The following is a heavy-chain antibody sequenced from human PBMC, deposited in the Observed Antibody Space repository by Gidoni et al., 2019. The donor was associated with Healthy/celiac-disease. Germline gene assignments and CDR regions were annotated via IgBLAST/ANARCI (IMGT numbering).Heavy chain of an antibody. CDR3: ATDGDYGNYGMDV. J-gene: IGHJ6*02. Sequence: EVQLVESGGGLVKPGGSLRLSCAASGFTFSSYSMNWVRQAPGKGLEWVSSISSSSSYIYYADSVKGRFTISRDNAKNSLYLQMNSLRAEDTAVYYCATDGDYGNYGMDVWGQGTTVTVSS. V-gene: IGHV3-21*01. CDR2: ISSSSSYI. D-gene: IGHD4-17*01. CDR1: GFTFSSYS.